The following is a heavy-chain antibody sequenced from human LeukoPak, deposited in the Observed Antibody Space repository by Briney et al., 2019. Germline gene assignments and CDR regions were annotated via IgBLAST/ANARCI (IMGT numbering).Heavy chain of an antibody. CDR3: AKGGDSGYDSSSPSYFDY. V-gene: IGHV3-30*18. CDR1: GFTFSSYG. J-gene: IGHJ4*02. D-gene: IGHD5-12*01. CDR2: ISYDGSNK. Sequence: GGSLRLSCAASGFTFSSYGMHWVRQAPGKGLEWVAVISYDGSNKYYADSVKGRFTISRDNSKNTLYLQMNSLRAEDTAVYYCAKGGDSGYDSSSPSYFDYWGQGTLVTVSS.